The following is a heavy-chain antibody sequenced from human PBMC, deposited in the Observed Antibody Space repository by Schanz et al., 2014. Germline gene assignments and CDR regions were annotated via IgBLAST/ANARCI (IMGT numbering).Heavy chain of an antibody. D-gene: IGHD1-1*01. CDR1: GFTFRGYA. J-gene: IGHJ4*02. CDR3: AKSERNED. CDR2: VSRSTPDI. Sequence: EVQLLESGGGLVQPGGSLRLSCAASGFTFRGYAMSWVRQAPGRGLEWVSYVSRSTPDIYYADSVKGRFTMSRDNAKNSVFLQRNSLRAEDTAVYFCAKSERNEDWGQGTLVTVSS. V-gene: IGHV3-48*01.